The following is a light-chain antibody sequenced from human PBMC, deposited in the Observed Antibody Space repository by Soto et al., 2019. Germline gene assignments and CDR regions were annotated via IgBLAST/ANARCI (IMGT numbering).Light chain of an antibody. Sequence: EIVFAQSPARLSLSPGGRATLSCRSSQRVSDYLAWYQQKPGQAPRLLMYDASTRPAGIPARFSGSGSGTDFTLTISRLEPEDFAVYYCQQYGSSGTFGQGTKVDI. CDR2: DAS. CDR1: QRVSDY. J-gene: IGKJ1*01. V-gene: IGKV3-20*01. CDR3: QQYGSSGT.